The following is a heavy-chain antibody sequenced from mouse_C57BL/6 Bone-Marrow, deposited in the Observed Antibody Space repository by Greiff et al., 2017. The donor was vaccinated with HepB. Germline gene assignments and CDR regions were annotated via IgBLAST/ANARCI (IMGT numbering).Heavy chain of an antibody. Sequence: ESGAELVRPGASVKLSCTASGFNIKDDYMHWVKQRPEQGLEWIGWIDPENGDTEYASKFQGKATITADTSSNTAYLQLSSLTSEDTAVYYCTTGLRLFAYWGQGTLVTVSA. CDR3: TTGLRLFAY. J-gene: IGHJ3*01. CDR1: GFNIKDDY. V-gene: IGHV14-4*01. CDR2: IDPENGDT. D-gene: IGHD2-4*01.